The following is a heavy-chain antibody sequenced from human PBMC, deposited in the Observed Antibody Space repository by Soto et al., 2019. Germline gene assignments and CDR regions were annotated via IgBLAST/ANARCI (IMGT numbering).Heavy chain of an antibody. CDR2: IYYSGST. V-gene: IGHV4-59*01. CDR3: ARDDWDGYDLRIDY. J-gene: IGHJ4*02. CDR1: CGSISSYY. D-gene: IGHD5-12*01. Sequence: SAPLSLTCTFSCGSISSYYWSWIRQPPGKGLEWIGYIYYSGSTNYNPSVKSRVTISLVTSKKQFSLKLSSVTAADTAVYYCARDDWDGYDLRIDYWGQGTLVTVS.